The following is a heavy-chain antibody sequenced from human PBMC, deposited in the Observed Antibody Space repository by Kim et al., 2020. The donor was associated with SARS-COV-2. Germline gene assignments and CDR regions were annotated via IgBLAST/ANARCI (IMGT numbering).Heavy chain of an antibody. J-gene: IGHJ6*02. Sequence: SETLSLTCAVSGGSISSSNWWCWVRQPPGKGLEWIGEIYHSGSTNYNPSLKSRVTISVDKSKNQFSLKLSSVTAADTAVYYCAREFVRYFDSYYYYYGMDVWGQEPTVTVSS. CDR3: AREFVRYFDSYYYYYGMDV. V-gene: IGHV4-4*02. CDR2: IYHSGST. D-gene: IGHD3-9*01. CDR1: GGSISSSNW.